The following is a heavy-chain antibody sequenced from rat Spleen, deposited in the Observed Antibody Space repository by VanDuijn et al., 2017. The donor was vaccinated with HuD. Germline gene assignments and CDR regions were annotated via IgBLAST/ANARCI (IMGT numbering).Heavy chain of an antibody. CDR2: MRYNGDT. CDR1: GFSLTSYN. Sequence: QVQLKESGPGLVQPSQTLSLTCTVSGFSLTSYNVHWVRQPPGKGLEWMGRMRYNGDTSYNSALKSRLSISRDTSKSQLFLKMNSLQTDDTAIYFCTRRGVITTTFDHWGQGVMVTVSS. J-gene: IGHJ2*01. CDR3: TRRGVITTTFDH. D-gene: IGHD1-10*01. V-gene: IGHV2-63*01.